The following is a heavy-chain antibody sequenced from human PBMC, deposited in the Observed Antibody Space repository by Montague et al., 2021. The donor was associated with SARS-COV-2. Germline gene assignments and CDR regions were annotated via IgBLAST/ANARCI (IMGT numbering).Heavy chain of an antibody. D-gene: IGHD6-13*01. CDR1: GGSISSGSYF. V-gene: IGHV4-61*02. Sequence: SQTLSLTCTVSGGSISSGSYFWSWIRQPAGKGLEWIGRIYTSGSTNYNPSLKSRVTISVDTSKNQFSLKLSSVTAADTAEYYCARDAGIAATGLNWFDPWGQGTLVTVSS. J-gene: IGHJ5*02. CDR3: ARDAGIAATGLNWFDP. CDR2: IYTSGST.